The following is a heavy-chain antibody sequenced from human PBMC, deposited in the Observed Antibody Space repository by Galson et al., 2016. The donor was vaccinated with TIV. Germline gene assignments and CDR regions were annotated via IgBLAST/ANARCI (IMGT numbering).Heavy chain of an antibody. CDR3: ARMFGLDSGYDA. J-gene: IGHJ5*02. V-gene: IGHV3-33*08. CDR1: GFTFSAYA. Sequence: SLRLSCAGFGFTFSAYAIHWVRQAPGKGLEWVAVIWYEGNNRDYADSVKGRFTISRDNSKNTLYLHMNSLRVEDTAVYYCARMFGLDSGYDAWGQGTLVTVSS. D-gene: IGHD5-12*01. CDR2: IWYEGNNR.